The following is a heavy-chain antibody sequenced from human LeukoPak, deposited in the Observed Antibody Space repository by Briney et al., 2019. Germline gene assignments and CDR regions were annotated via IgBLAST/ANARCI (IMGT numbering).Heavy chain of an antibody. CDR1: GFTFNTYT. V-gene: IGHV3-30-3*02. J-gene: IGHJ3*02. CDR2: ISYDGTNQ. CDR3: AKPSTGTPGSGAFDI. D-gene: IGHD1-1*01. Sequence: GGSLRLSCAASGFTFNTYTMHWVRQAPGKGLEWVALISYDGTNQYYADSVKGRFTISRDNSKSTVYLQMNSLRAEDTAVYYCAKPSTGTPGSGAFDIWGQGTMVTVSS.